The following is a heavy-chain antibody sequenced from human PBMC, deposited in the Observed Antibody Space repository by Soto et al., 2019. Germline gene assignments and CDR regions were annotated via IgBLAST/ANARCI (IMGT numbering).Heavy chain of an antibody. V-gene: IGHV4-31*03. J-gene: IGHJ5*02. CDR2: MYYSGTT. CDR3: ARGNDFRTGWFDP. D-gene: IGHD4-4*01. CDR1: AGSISSGTYY. Sequence: QVQLQESGPGLVKPSQTLSLTCTVSAGSISSGTYYWNWIRQHPGKGLGWIGYMYYSGTTYYNPSLQSRLTISGDTSKNQFSLKLSSVTVADTAVYYCARGNDFRTGWFDPWGQGIMVTVSS.